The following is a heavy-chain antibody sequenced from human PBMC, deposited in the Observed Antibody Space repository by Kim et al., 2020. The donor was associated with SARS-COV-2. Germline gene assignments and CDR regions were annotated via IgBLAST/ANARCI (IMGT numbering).Heavy chain of an antibody. CDR1: GGSISSYY. Sequence: SETLSLTCTVSGGSISSYYWSWIRQPPGKGLEWIGYIYYSGSTNYNPSLKSRVTISVDTSKNQFSLKLSSVTAADTAVYYCARGGWFGESAGVWGQGTTGTVSS. V-gene: IGHV4-59*01. CDR2: IYYSGST. J-gene: IGHJ6*02. D-gene: IGHD3-10*01. CDR3: ARGGWFGESAGV.